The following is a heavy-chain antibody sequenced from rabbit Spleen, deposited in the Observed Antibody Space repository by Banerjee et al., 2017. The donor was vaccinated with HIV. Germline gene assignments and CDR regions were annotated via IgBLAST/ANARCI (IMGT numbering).Heavy chain of an antibody. D-gene: IGHD8-1*01. Sequence: QSLEESGGELVKPGASLTLTCIASGVSFSGDSYMCWVRQAPGKGLEWIACIDTGSSGFTYFASWAKGRFTISKTSSTTVTLQMTSLTAADTATYFCARDSGSSFSSYGMDLWGPGTLVTVS. CDR3: ARDSGSSFSSYGMDL. CDR2: IDTGSSGFT. CDR1: GVSFSGDSY. V-gene: IGHV1S40*01. J-gene: IGHJ6*01.